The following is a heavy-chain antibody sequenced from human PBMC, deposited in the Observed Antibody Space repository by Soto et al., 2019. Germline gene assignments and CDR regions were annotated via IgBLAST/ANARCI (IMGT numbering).Heavy chain of an antibody. CDR3: VTRASCIGGSCYQVYYFDG. CDR2: IYPSDSDI. J-gene: IGHJ2*01. V-gene: IGHV5-51*01. Sequence: GESLKISCKWAGYSSATYWTGWVRQLPGAALEWMGIIYPSDSDIRYSPSFQGQVTISADKSTTTAYLQWSSLKASDTAIYYCVTRASCIGGSCYQVYYFDGRGRGTLVTVPS. D-gene: IGHD2-15*01. CDR1: GYSSATYW.